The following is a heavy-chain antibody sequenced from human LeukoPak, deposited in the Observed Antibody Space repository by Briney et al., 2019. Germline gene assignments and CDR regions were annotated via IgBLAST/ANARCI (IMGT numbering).Heavy chain of an antibody. D-gene: IGHD3-22*01. CDR2: IYYSGST. CDR1: GFTFSSYS. CDR3: ARDPLVYYYDSSGYYYGERWFDP. J-gene: IGHJ5*02. Sequence: GSLRLSCAASGFTFSSYSMNWVRQAPGKGLEWIGSIYYSGSTYYNPSLKSRVTISVDTSKNQFSLKLSSVTAADTAVYYCARDPLVYYYDSSGYYYGERWFDPWGQGTLVTVSS. V-gene: IGHV4-39*07.